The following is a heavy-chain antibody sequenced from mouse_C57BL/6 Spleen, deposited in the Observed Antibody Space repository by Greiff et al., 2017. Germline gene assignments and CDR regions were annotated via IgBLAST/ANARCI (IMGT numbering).Heavy chain of an antibody. CDR1: GFTFSSYA. CDR3: AREIYYDYLYYFDY. Sequence: EVKVVESGGGLVKPGGSLKLSCAASGFTFSSYAMSWVRQTPEKRLEWVATISDGGSYTYYPDNVKGRFTISRDNAKNNLYLQMSHLKSEDTAMYYCAREIYYDYLYYFDYWGQGTTLTVSS. D-gene: IGHD2-4*01. J-gene: IGHJ2*01. V-gene: IGHV5-4*01. CDR2: ISDGGSYT.